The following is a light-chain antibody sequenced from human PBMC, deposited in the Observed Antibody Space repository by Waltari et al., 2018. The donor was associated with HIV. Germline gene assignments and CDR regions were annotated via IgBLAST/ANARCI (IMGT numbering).Light chain of an antibody. Sequence: DIQMTQSPSPLSASVGDRVTIPCRASQGISNYLAWYQQKPGKVPKLLIYAASTLQSGVPSRFSGSGSGTDFTLTISSLQPEDVATYYCQKYNSAPPLTFGGGTKVEIK. CDR3: QKYNSAPPLT. CDR1: QGISNY. CDR2: AAS. J-gene: IGKJ4*01. V-gene: IGKV1-27*01.